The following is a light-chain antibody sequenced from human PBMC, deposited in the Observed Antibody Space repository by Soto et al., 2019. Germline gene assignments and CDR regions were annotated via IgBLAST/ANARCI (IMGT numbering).Light chain of an antibody. CDR2: DAS. CDR3: QQYGSSVRT. Sequence: TQSRATLSLAPGERVTLSCRASESVSTNLAWYQQKAGQAPRLLIYDASSRATGIPDRFSGSGSGTDFTLTISRLEPEDFAVYYCQQYGSSVRTFGQGTKVDIK. J-gene: IGKJ1*01. V-gene: IGKV3-20*01. CDR1: ESVSTN.